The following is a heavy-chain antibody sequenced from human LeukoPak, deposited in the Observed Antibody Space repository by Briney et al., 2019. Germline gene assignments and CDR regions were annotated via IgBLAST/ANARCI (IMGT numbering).Heavy chain of an antibody. D-gene: IGHD4-17*01. CDR1: GYTLTELS. CDR2: FDPEDGET. J-gene: IGHJ5*02. CDR3: ATMEDYGDYNWFDP. Sequence: ASVKVSCKVSGYTLTELSMHWVRQAPGKGLEWMGGFDPEDGETIYAQKFQGRVTMTEDTSTHTAYMELSSLRSEDTAVYYCATMEDYGDYNWFDPWGQGTLVTVSS. V-gene: IGHV1-24*01.